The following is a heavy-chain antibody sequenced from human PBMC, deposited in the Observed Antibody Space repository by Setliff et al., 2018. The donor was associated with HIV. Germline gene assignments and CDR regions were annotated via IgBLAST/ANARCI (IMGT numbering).Heavy chain of an antibody. J-gene: IGHJ4*02. CDR3: AGAYYYESSGYYWVY. V-gene: IGHV3-53*01. CDR1: GFTVSSNY. CDR2: VYSGGST. D-gene: IGHD3-22*01. Sequence: GGSLRLSCAASGFTVSSNYMSWVRQAPGKGLEWVSVVYSGGSTYYADSVKGRFTISRDNPKNTLYLQMNSLRAEDTAVYYCAGAYYYESSGYYWVYWGQGTLVTVSS.